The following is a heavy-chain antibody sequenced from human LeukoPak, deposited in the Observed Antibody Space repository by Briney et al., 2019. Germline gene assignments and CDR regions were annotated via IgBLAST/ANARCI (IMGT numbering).Heavy chain of an antibody. J-gene: IGHJ5*02. CDR3: ARGRKGGCYPWFDP. Sequence: ASVKVSCMASGDTFTSYDINWVRQATGQGLEWMGWMNPNRGNTDYAQTLQGRVTMTRDTSISTAYMDLSSLRFEDTAVYYCARGRKGGCYPWFDPWGQGTLVTISS. V-gene: IGHV1-8*01. CDR2: MNPNRGNT. D-gene: IGHD1-26*01. CDR1: GDTFTSYD.